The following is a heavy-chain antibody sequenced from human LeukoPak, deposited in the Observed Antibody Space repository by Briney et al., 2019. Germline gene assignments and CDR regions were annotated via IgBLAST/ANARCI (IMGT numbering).Heavy chain of an antibody. J-gene: IGHJ4*02. V-gene: IGHV1-2*02. D-gene: IGHD3-22*01. CDR3: ARAYYYDSSGYYYPHFDY. CDR1: GYTFTGYY. CDR2: INPNSGGT. Sequence: ASVKVSCKASGYTFTGYYMHWVRQAPGQGLEWMGWINPNSGGTNYAQKFQGRVTMTRDTSISTAYMELSRLRSDDTAVYYCARAYYYDSSGYYYPHFDYWAQGTLVTVSS.